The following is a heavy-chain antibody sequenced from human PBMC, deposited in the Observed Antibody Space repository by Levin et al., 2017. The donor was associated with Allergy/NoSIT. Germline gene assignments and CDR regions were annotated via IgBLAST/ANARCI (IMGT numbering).Heavy chain of an antibody. CDR3: ARDTEGSGYFVGSFDQ. CDR2: ISGTGTTV. Sequence: GGSLRLSCAASGFSFRDYYMSWIRQAPGKGLEWVSYISGTGTTVYYADSVRGRFTISRDNARNSVDLHMNSLRAEDTAVYYCARDTEGSGYFVGSFDQWGQGTLVTVSS. D-gene: IGHD3-9*01. CDR1: GFSFRDYY. J-gene: IGHJ4*02. V-gene: IGHV3-11*01.